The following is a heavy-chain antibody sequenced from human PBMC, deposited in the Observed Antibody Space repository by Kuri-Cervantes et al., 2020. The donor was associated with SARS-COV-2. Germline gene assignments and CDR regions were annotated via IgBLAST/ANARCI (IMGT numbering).Heavy chain of an antibody. D-gene: IGHD6-19*01. V-gene: IGHV3-73*01. CDR3: ARDLVVSSGWDYYMDV. CDR1: GFTFSGSA. Sequence: GGSLRLSCAASGFTFSGSAMHWVRQASGKGLEWVGRIRSKANSYATAYAASVKGRFTISRDDSKNTAYLQMNSLRAEDTAVYYCARDLVVSSGWDYYMDVWGEGTTVTVSS. CDR2: IRSKANSYAT. J-gene: IGHJ6*03.